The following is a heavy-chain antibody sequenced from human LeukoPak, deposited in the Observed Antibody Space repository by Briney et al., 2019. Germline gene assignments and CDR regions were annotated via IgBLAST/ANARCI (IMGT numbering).Heavy chain of an antibody. Sequence: PSETLSLTCAVYGGSFSDYYWSWIRQPPGKGLEWIGYIYYSGSTNYNPSLKSRVTISVDTSKNQFSLKLSSVTAADTAVYYCARVGGGVAVDPWGQGTLVTVSS. J-gene: IGHJ5*02. D-gene: IGHD2-8*02. CDR3: ARVGGGVAVDP. CDR2: IYYSGST. V-gene: IGHV4-59*01. CDR1: GGSFSDYY.